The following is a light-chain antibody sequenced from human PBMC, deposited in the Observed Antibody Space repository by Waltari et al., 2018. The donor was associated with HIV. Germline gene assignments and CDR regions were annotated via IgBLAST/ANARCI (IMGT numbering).Light chain of an antibody. V-gene: IGKV1-39*01. Sequence: DIQMTQSPSSRSASVGDRVTITCRASQSISSYLNWYQQKPGKAPNLLIYAASRLQSGVPSRFSGSGSGTDFTLTISSLQPEDFATYYCQPSYSTPYTFGQGTKLEIK. CDR1: QSISSY. CDR3: QPSYSTPYT. J-gene: IGKJ2*01. CDR2: AAS.